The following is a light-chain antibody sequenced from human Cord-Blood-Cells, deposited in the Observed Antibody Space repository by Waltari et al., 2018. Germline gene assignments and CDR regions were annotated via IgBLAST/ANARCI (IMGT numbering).Light chain of an antibody. CDR3: ERYGSSAWK. CDR2: GAS. J-gene: IGKJ1*01. Sequence: EIVLTQSPGTLSLSPGERATLSCRASQSVSSSYLAWYQQKPGQAPRLLIYGASSRATGSPERLRGSGSGTDYRHTSSRLEQEELAVSYCERYGSSAWKFGQGTTVEIK. V-gene: IGKV3-20*01. CDR1: QSVSSSY.